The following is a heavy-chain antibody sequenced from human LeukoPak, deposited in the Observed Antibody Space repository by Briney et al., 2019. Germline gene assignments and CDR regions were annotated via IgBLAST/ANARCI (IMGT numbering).Heavy chain of an antibody. Sequence: SQTLSLTCTVSGGSISSGSYYWSWIRQPAGKGLEWIGRIYTSGSTNYNPSLKSRVTISVDTSKNQFSLKLSSVTAADTAVYYCARANTMSNGDAFDIWGQGTMVTVSS. CDR3: ARANTMSNGDAFDI. CDR2: IYTSGST. D-gene: IGHD3-10*02. V-gene: IGHV4-61*02. CDR1: GGSISSGSYY. J-gene: IGHJ3*02.